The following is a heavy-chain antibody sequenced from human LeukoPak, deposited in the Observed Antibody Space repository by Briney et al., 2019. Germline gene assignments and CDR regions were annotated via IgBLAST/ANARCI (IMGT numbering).Heavy chain of an antibody. CDR3: ARPVGATTGNFDY. D-gene: IGHD1-26*01. J-gene: IGHJ4*02. CDR2: IYYSGST. Sequence: RASETLSLTCTVPGGSISSSSYYWGWIRQPPGKGLEWIGSIYYSGSTYYNPSLKSRVTISVDTSKNQFSLKLSSVTAADTAVYYCARPVGATTGNFDYWGQGTLVTVSS. CDR1: GGSISSSSYY. V-gene: IGHV4-39*01.